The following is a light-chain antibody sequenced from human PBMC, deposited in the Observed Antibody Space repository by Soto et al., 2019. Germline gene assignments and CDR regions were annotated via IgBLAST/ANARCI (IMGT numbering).Light chain of an antibody. V-gene: IGKV3-20*01. Sequence: IVLTQSPGTLSLSPGERTTLSCRASQSISRYLAWYQQKPGQAPSLLIYGASTRATGIPARFSGSGSGTEFTLTITRLEPEDFAVYYCHQYASSPQTFGQGTKVDIK. CDR2: GAS. J-gene: IGKJ1*01. CDR3: HQYASSPQT. CDR1: QSISRY.